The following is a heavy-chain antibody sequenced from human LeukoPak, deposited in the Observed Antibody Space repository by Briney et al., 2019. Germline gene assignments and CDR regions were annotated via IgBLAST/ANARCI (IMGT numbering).Heavy chain of an antibody. CDR3: ARDRAYSYGLFDY. Sequence: GGSLRLSCAASGFTFSSYSMNWLRQAPGKGLEWVSYISSSSTIYYADSVKGRFTISRDNAKNSLYLQMNSLRAEDTAVYYCARDRAYSYGLFDYWGQGTLVTVSS. CDR2: ISSSSTI. D-gene: IGHD5-18*01. CDR1: GFTFSSYS. J-gene: IGHJ4*02. V-gene: IGHV3-48*01.